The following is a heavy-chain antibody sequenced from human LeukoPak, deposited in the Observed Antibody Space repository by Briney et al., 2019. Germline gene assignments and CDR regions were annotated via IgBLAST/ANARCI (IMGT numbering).Heavy chain of an antibody. CDR1: GYTLTELS. Sequence: GASVKVSCTVSGYTLTELSMHWVRQAPGKGLEWMGGFDPEDGETIYAQKFQGRVTMTEDTSTDTAYMELSSLRSEDTAVYYCATERNRQYSSSWLERFYYYYYGMDVWGQGTTVTVSS. J-gene: IGHJ6*02. CDR3: ATERNRQYSSSWLERFYYYYYGMDV. CDR2: FDPEDGET. D-gene: IGHD6-13*01. V-gene: IGHV1-24*01.